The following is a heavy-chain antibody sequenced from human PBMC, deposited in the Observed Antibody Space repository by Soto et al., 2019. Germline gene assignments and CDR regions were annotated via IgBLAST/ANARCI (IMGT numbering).Heavy chain of an antibody. CDR1: GFTFSSYE. CDR2: ISSSGSTI. Sequence: GGSLRLSCAASGFTFSSYEMNWVRQAPGKGLEWVSYISSSGSTIYYADSVKGRFTISRDNAKNSLYLQMNSLRAEDTAVYYCARDRYSYGYRGSYYYYYGMDVWGQGTTVTVSS. D-gene: IGHD5-18*01. J-gene: IGHJ6*02. V-gene: IGHV3-48*03. CDR3: ARDRYSYGYRGSYYYYYGMDV.